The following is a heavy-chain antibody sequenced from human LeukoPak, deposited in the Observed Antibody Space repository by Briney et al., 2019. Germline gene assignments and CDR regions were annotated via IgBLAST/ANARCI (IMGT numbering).Heavy chain of an antibody. Sequence: ASVKVPCKASGYTFTGYYMHWVRQAPGQGLEWMGWINPNSGGTNYAQNFQGRVTLTRDTSISTAYMELSSLRSDDTAVYYCARGVDTAVIPYYYYYMDVWGIGTTVTVSS. V-gene: IGHV1-2*02. CDR2: INPNSGGT. D-gene: IGHD5-18*01. CDR3: ARGVDTAVIPYYYYYMDV. CDR1: GYTFTGYY. J-gene: IGHJ6*03.